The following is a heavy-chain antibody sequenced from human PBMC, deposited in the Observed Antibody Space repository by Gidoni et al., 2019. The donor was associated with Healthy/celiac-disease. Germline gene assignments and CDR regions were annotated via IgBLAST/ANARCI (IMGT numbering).Heavy chain of an antibody. CDR2: IIPIFGTT. Sequence: QVQLVQSGAEVKKPGSSVKVSCKPSGGTCSTYAISWVRQAPGQGLEWMGGIIPIFGTTNYAQKFQGGVTITADESTSTAYMELSSLRSEDTAVYYCARGTNAPTYYYYMDVWGKGTTVTVSS. V-gene: IGHV1-69*01. CDR1: GGTCSTYA. CDR3: ARGTNAPTYYYYMDV. J-gene: IGHJ6*03.